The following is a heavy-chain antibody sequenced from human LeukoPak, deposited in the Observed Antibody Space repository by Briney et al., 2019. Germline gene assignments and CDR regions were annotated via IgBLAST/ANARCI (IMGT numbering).Heavy chain of an antibody. J-gene: IGHJ4*02. CDR2: IIPILGIA. Sequence: GASVKVSCKASGGTFSSYAISWVRQPPGQGLEWMGRIIPILGIANYAQKFQGRVTITADKSTSTAYMELSSLRSEDTAVYYCAPESDRILYYWGQGTLVTVSS. CDR1: GGTFSSYA. D-gene: IGHD2-15*01. CDR3: APESDRILYY. V-gene: IGHV1-69*04.